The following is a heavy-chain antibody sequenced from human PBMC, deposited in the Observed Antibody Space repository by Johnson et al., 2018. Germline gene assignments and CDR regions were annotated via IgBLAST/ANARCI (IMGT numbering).Heavy chain of an antibody. J-gene: IGHJ6*02. Sequence: VQLVESGGGVVQXGRSLRLSCAASGFTFSSYGMHWVRQAPGKGLEWVAVISYDGSNKYYADSVKGRFPISRDNSTNKLYLQMNSLRAEDKAGYYCARRQQQLALYTYYYYGMDVWGQGTTVTVSS. CDR1: GFTFSSYG. CDR2: ISYDGSNK. CDR3: ARRQQQLALYTYYYYGMDV. D-gene: IGHD6-13*01. V-gene: IGHV3-30*03.